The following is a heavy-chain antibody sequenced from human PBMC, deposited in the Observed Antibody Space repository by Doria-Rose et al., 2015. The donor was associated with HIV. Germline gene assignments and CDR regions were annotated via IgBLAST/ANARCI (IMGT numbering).Heavy chain of an antibody. CDR3: ARRGRGVQAGGAFDI. CDR2: IYYSGST. D-gene: IGHD3-10*01. J-gene: IGHJ3*02. Sequence: QVQLQQWGPGLVKPSETLSLTCTVSGGSISSHYWSWIRQPPGKGLEWIGCIYYSGSTNYNPSLKSRVTISVATSKNQSPRKLTPMTAAAPAVYSGARRGRGVQAGGAFDIWGQGTMVTASS. V-gene: IGHV4-59*11. CDR1: GGSISSHY.